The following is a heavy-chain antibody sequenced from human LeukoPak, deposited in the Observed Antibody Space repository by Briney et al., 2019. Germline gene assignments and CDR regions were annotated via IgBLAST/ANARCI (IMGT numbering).Heavy chain of an antibody. CDR3: ARDATYGDYPENWFDP. CDR2: IYYSGST. J-gene: IGHJ5*02. CDR1: GGSISSYY. Sequence: SETLSLTCTVSGGSISSYYWSWIRQPPGKGLEWIGYIYYSGSTNYNPSLKSRVTISVDTSKNQFSLKLSSVTAADTAVYYCARDATYGDYPENWFDPWGQGTLVIVSS. D-gene: IGHD4-17*01. V-gene: IGHV4-59*01.